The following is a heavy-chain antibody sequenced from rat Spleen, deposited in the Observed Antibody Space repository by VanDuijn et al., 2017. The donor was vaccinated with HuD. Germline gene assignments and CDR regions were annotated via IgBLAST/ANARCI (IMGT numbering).Heavy chain of an antibody. CDR1: GFTFSNYD. J-gene: IGHJ3*01. Sequence: EVQLVESGGGLVQPGRSLKLSCAASGFTFSNYDMAWVRQAPTKGLEWVAFINIGGGSTYYRDSVKGRFTISRDNAKSTLYLQMDSLRYEDTATYYGTTEIINDPGPPWFAYWGQGTLVTVSS. CDR3: TTEIINDPGPPWFAY. CDR2: INIGGGST. D-gene: IGHD1-4*01. V-gene: IGHV5-27*01.